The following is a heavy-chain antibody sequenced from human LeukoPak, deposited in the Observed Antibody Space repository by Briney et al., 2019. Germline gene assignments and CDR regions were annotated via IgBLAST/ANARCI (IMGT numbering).Heavy chain of an antibody. V-gene: IGHV1-46*01. Sequence: GASVKVSCKASGYTFTSYYMHWVRQAPGQGLEWMGIINPSGGSTSYAQKFQGRVTMTRNTSISTAYMELSSLRSEDTAVYYCALDMVRGDRDYWGQGTLVTVSS. CDR1: GYTFTSYY. D-gene: IGHD3-10*01. CDR2: INPSGGST. J-gene: IGHJ4*02. CDR3: ALDMVRGDRDY.